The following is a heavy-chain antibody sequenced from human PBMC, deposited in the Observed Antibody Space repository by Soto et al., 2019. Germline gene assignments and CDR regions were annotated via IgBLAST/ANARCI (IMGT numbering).Heavy chain of an antibody. Sequence: SENLSLTCTVSGRSISSYYWSWIRQPPGKGLEWIGYIYYSGSTNYNPYLKSRVTISADTSKNQFSLKLSSVTAADTAVYYCAREKRVGGMDVWGQGTTVPVSS. V-gene: IGHV4-59*01. J-gene: IGHJ6*02. CDR1: GRSISSYY. CDR2: IYYSGST. D-gene: IGHD1-26*01. CDR3: AREKRVGGMDV.